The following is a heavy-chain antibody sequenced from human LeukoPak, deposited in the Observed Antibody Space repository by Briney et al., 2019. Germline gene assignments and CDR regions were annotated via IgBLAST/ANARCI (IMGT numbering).Heavy chain of an antibody. Sequence: GGSLRLSCAASGFTFSSYGMHWVRQAPGKGLEWVAVISYDGSNKYYADSVKGRFTISRDNSKNTLYLQMNSLRAEDTAVYYCAGDCSGGSCPSLDYWGQGTLVTVSS. CDR2: ISYDGSNK. D-gene: IGHD2-15*01. CDR1: GFTFSSYG. V-gene: IGHV3-30*03. J-gene: IGHJ4*02. CDR3: AGDCSGGSCPSLDY.